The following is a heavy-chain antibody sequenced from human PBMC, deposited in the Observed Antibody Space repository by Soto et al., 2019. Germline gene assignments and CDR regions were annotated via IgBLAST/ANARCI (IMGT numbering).Heavy chain of an antibody. J-gene: IGHJ4*02. CDR3: AKGGDSSGYRDNYFDY. Sequence: EVQLLESGGGLVQPGGSLRLSCAASGFTFSSYAMSWVRQAPGEGLEWVSAISGSGGSTYYADSVKGRFTISRDNSKNTLYLQMNSLRAEDTAVYYCAKGGDSSGYRDNYFDYWGQGTLVTVSS. CDR2: ISGSGGST. CDR1: GFTFSSYA. V-gene: IGHV3-23*01. D-gene: IGHD3-22*01.